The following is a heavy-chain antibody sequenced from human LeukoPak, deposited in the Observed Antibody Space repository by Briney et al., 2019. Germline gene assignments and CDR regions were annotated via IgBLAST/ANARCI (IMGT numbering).Heavy chain of an antibody. Sequence: ASVKVSCKASGYTFTSYGISWVRQAPGQGLEWMGWISVYNGNTNYAQKLQGRVTMTTDTSTSTTYMELRSLRSDDTAVYYCARDDCSSTSCLNDYWGQGTLVTVSS. CDR3: ARDDCSSTSCLNDY. J-gene: IGHJ4*02. D-gene: IGHD2-2*01. V-gene: IGHV1-18*01. CDR1: GYTFTSYG. CDR2: ISVYNGNT.